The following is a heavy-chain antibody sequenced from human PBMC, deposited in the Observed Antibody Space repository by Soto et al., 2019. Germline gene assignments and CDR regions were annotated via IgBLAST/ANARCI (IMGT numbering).Heavy chain of an antibody. V-gene: IGHV1-2*04. CDR3: ARVGGGLASLGYYGMDV. D-gene: IGHD3-10*01. CDR2: INPHSGGT. Sequence: ASVKVSCKASGYTFIGYYISWVRQAPGQGLEWMGWINPHSGGTNYAQRSQGWVTMTRDRSISTAYMELSRLKSDDTAVYYCARVGGGLASLGYYGMDVWGQGSTVTVSS. CDR1: GYTFIGYY. J-gene: IGHJ6*02.